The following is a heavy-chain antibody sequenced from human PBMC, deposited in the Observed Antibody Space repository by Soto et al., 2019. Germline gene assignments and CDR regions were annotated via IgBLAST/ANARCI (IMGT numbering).Heavy chain of an antibody. CDR1: GYGFAGYW. V-gene: IGHV5-10-1*01. Sequence: GESLKISCKGSGYGFAGYWITWVRQEPGKGLEWMGRIDPSDSQTYYSPSFRGHVTISATKSITTVFLQWSSLRASDTAMYYCARQIYDSDTGPNFQYYFDSWGQGTPVTVSS. J-gene: IGHJ4*02. D-gene: IGHD3-22*01. CDR2: IDPSDSQT. CDR3: ARQIYDSDTGPNFQYYFDS.